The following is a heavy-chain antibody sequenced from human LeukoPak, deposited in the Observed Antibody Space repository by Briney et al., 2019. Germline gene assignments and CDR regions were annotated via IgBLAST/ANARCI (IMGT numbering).Heavy chain of an antibody. CDR2: ISVYNDNA. CDR1: GYTFSNYV. CDR3: ARSGPKDWALDY. D-gene: IGHD1-14*01. Sequence: ASVKASCKASGYTFSNYVLTWVRQAPGQGLEWMGWISVYNDNAIYAQKFEGRVTMTTDTSTSTGYMELRSLRFDDTAVYYCARSGPKDWALDYWGRGTLVSVSS. J-gene: IGHJ4*02. V-gene: IGHV1-18*01.